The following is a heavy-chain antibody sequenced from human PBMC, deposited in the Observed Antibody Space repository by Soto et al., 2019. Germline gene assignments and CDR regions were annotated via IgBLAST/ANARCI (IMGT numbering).Heavy chain of an antibody. CDR3: ARDNGYSYGYNLDH. CDR2: IYYSGST. J-gene: IGHJ4*02. D-gene: IGHD5-18*01. Sequence: QVQLQESGPGLVKPSETLSLTCTVSGGSISSYYWSWIRQPPGKGLEWIGYIYYSGSTNYKPSLKRRGTISVDTSKNQFSLELTSVTAEDTAVYYCARDNGYSYGYNLDHWGQGTLVTVSS. V-gene: IGHV4-59*01. CDR1: GGSISSYY.